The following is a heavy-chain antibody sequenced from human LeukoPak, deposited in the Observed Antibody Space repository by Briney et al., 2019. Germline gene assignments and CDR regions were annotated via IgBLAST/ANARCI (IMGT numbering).Heavy chain of an antibody. CDR2: IYPSDSYT. CDR3: AGHGSGGGLV. Sequence: KRGESLKISCQGSGYSFTTYWITWVRQMPGKGLEWMGNIYPSDSYTNYSPSFQGHVTVSTDRSISTAYLQWSSLKASDTAIYYCAGHGSGGGLVWGQGTTVTVSS. V-gene: IGHV5-10-1*01. J-gene: IGHJ6*02. CDR1: GYSFTTYW. D-gene: IGHD5-24*01.